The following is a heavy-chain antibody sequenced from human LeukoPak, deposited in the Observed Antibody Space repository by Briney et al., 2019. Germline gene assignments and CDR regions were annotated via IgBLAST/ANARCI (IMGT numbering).Heavy chain of an antibody. Sequence: SETLSLTCTVSGGSISSYYWSWIRQPPGKGLEWIGYIYYSGSTNYNPSLKSRVTISVDTSKNQFSLKLSSVTAADTAVYYCARNSSSGGGYFDYWGQGTLVTVSS. CDR1: GGSISSYY. V-gene: IGHV4-59*08. CDR3: ARNSSSGGGYFDY. CDR2: IYYSGST. J-gene: IGHJ4*02. D-gene: IGHD6-6*01.